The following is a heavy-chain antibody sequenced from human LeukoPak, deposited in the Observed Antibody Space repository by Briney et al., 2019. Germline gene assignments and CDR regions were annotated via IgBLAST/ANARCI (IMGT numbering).Heavy chain of an antibody. CDR3: ARDGRAVATNFDY. J-gene: IGHJ4*02. CDR1: GYTFTSYD. Sequence: ASVKVSCKASGYTFTSYDIHWVRQATGQGLEWMGWMKPNSGNTGYAQKFQGRVTISRNTSINTAYMELSSLRSEDTAVYYCARDGRAVATNFDYWGQGTLVTVSS. V-gene: IGHV1-8*03. D-gene: IGHD5-12*01. CDR2: MKPNSGNT.